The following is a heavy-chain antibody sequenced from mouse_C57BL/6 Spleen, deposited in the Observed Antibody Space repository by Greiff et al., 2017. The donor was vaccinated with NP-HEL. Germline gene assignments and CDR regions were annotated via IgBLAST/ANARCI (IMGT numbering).Heavy chain of an antibody. Sequence: QVQLKESGPGLVQPSQSLSITCTVSGFSLTSYGVHWVRQSPGKGLEWLGVIWSGGSTDYNAAFISRLSISKDNSKSQVFFKMNSLQADDTAIYYCARKRELRLPLAMDYWGQGTSVTVSS. CDR2: IWSGGST. D-gene: IGHD3-2*02. V-gene: IGHV2-2*01. CDR1: GFSLTSYG. CDR3: ARKRELRLPLAMDY. J-gene: IGHJ4*01.